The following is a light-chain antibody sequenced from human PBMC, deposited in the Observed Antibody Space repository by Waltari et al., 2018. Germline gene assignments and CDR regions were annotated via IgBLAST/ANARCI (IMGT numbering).Light chain of an antibody. CDR2: DNT. CDR1: TSNTGAGYD. J-gene: IGLJ3*02. V-gene: IGLV1-40*01. Sequence: QSVLTQPPSVSGAPGQRVTVSCTGSTSNTGAGYDVQWYQQFPGRAPKLVIYDNTYRPSGVPDRFSATKSGSSASLAITGLQAEDEADYYCQSYDKILSAWVFGGGTKLTVL. CDR3: QSYDKILSAWV.